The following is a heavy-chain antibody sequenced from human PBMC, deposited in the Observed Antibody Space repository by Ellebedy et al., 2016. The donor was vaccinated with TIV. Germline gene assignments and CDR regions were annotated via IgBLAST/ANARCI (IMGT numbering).Heavy chain of an antibody. CDR2: ISGSGGNI. V-gene: IGHV3-23*01. J-gene: IGHJ3*01. CDR3: AKGKGSSDAFDF. CDR1: GFTFSTYA. Sequence: GESLKISXVGSGFTFSTYAMTWVRQAPGKGLEWVSTISGSGGNIYYADSVKGRFTISRDNPKNSLYLQMNSLRGEDTAVYYCAKGKGSSDAFDFWGQGTMVTVS.